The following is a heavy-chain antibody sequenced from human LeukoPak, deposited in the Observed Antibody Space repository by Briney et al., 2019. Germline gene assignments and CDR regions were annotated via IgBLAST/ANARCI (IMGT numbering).Heavy chain of an antibody. CDR3: ARDSPYSSSWLDY. V-gene: IGHV4-59*01. D-gene: IGHD6-13*01. Sequence: KPSETLSLTCTVSGGSISSYYWSWIRQPPGKGLEWIGYIYDSGSTNYNPSLKSLVTISVDTSKNQFSLKLSSVTAADTAVYYCARDSPYSSSWLDYWGQGTLVTVSS. J-gene: IGHJ4*02. CDR1: GGSISSYY. CDR2: IYDSGST.